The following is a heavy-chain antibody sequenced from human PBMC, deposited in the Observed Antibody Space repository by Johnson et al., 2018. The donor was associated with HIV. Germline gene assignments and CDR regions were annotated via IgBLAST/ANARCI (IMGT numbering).Heavy chain of an antibody. CDR1: GFIFSNYW. CDR3: AKDPGIAAAADAFDI. Sequence: QVQLVESGGGLVQPGGSLRLSCEASGFIFSNYWMCWVRQASGKGLQWVSFISYDGSNQYYADSVKGRVTISSDNSKNTLYLQMNSLRAEDTAVSYCAKDPGIAAAADAFDIWGQGTMVTVSS. D-gene: IGHD6-13*01. CDR2: ISYDGSNQ. V-gene: IGHV3-30*18. J-gene: IGHJ3*02.